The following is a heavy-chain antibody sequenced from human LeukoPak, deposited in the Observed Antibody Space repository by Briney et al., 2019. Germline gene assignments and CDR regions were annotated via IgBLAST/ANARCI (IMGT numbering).Heavy chain of an antibody. Sequence: PGGSLRLSCAASGFTFSSYNMNWVRQAPGKGLEWVSDISSSGSTIYFADSVKGRFTISRDNAKNSLYLQMNSPRDEDTAVYYCARLEYYYVSGNYYKLFDYWGQGTLVTVCS. CDR1: GFTFSSYN. V-gene: IGHV3-48*02. J-gene: IGHJ4*02. CDR3: ARLEYYYVSGNYYKLFDY. CDR2: ISSSGSTI. D-gene: IGHD3-10*01.